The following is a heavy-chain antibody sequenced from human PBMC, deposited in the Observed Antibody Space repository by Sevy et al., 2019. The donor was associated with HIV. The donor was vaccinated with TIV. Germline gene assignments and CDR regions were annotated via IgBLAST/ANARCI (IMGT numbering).Heavy chain of an antibody. Sequence: LSLTCAASGFTFSSYSMNWVRQAPGKGLEWVSYISDSSTTIYYADSVKGRFTISRDNAKNSLYLQMNSLRAEETAVYYCARGLAALPGYYYGMDVWGQGTTVTVSS. D-gene: IGHD6-6*01. CDR3: ARGLAALPGYYYGMDV. CDR1: GFTFSSYS. J-gene: IGHJ6*02. CDR2: ISDSSTTI. V-gene: IGHV3-48*01.